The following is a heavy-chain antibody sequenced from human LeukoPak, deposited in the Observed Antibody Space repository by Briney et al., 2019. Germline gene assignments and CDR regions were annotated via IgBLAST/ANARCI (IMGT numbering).Heavy chain of an antibody. D-gene: IGHD3-10*01. Sequence: ASVKVSCKASGGTFSSYAISWVRQAPGQGLEWMGGIIPIFGTANYAQKFQGRVTITADESTSTAYMELSSLRSEDTAVYYCASRGEGFIDYWGQGTLVTVSS. V-gene: IGHV1-69*13. CDR2: IIPIFGTA. CDR3: ASRGEGFIDY. J-gene: IGHJ4*02. CDR1: GGTFSSYA.